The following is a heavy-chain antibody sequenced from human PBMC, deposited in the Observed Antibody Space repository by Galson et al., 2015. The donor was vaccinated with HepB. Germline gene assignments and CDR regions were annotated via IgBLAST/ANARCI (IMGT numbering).Heavy chain of an antibody. J-gene: IGHJ6*02. D-gene: IGHD6-13*01. CDR2: INGYNGNT. CDR3: ARVGAATIYYYYAMDV. CDR1: GYTFTSYG. V-gene: IGHV1-18*01. Sequence: CKASGYTFTSYGISWVRQAPGQGLEWMGWINGYNGNTNSAQKLQDRVTMTTDSSTSTAYMELRSLRSDDTAVYYCARVGAATIYYYYAMDVWGHGTTVTVS.